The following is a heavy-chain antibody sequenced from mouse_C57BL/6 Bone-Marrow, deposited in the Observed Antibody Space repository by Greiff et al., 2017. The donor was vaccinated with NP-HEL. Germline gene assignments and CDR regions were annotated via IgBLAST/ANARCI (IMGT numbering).Heavy chain of an antibody. CDR2: IDPETGGT. D-gene: IGHD4-1*01. Sequence: QVQLKESGAELVRPGASVTLSCKASGYTFTDYEMHWVKQTPVHGLEWIGAIDPETGGTAYNQKFKGKAILTADKSSSTAYMELRSLTSEDSAVYYCVTGTSGFAYWGQGTLVTVSA. CDR3: VTGTSGFAY. V-gene: IGHV1-15*01. CDR1: GYTFTDYE. J-gene: IGHJ3*01.